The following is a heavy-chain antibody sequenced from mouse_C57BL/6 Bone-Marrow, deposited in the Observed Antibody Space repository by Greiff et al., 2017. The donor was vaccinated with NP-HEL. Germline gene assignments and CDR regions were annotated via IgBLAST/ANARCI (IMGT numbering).Heavy chain of an antibody. J-gene: IGHJ3*01. CDR1: GFTFSSYA. D-gene: IGHD2-4*01. V-gene: IGHV5-9-1*02. Sequence: EVKVVESGEGLVKPGGSLKLSCAASGFTFSSYAMSWVRQTPEKRLEWVAYISSGGDYIYYADTVKGRFTISRDNARNTLYLQMSSLKSEDTAMYYCTRDGGITRGFAYWGQGTLVTVSA. CDR3: TRDGGITRGFAY. CDR2: ISSGGDYI.